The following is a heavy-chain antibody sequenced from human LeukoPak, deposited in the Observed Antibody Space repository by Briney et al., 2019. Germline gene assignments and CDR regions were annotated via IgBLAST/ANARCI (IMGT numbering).Heavy chain of an antibody. CDR3: ARHIRGPTGFDSSGRDTLDY. D-gene: IGHD3-22*01. CDR1: TFPFNNFA. CDR2: ILYGGTMK. V-gene: IGHV3-30*04. Sequence: GGSLRLSCAASTFPFNNFAMHGVRRAPGRGVVGGPVILYGGTMKYYGDSVEGRFTISRDNSNNMLYLQMNSLRPEDTAVYFCARHIRGPTGFDSSGRDTLDYWAQGTLITVSS. J-gene: IGHJ4*02.